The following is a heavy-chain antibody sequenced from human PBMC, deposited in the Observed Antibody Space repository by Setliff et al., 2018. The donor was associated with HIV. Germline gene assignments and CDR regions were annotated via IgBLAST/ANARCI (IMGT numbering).Heavy chain of an antibody. CDR2: INHSGST. V-gene: IGHV4-34*01. D-gene: IGHD3-22*01. CDR1: GGSFSGYY. Sequence: SETLSLTCNVYGGSFSGYYWSWIRQPPGKGLEWLGGINHSGSTNYNPSLKSRVAMSVDTSKNQFSLKMTSVTAADTALYYCARQFGSGFYFDSWGRGTLVTAPQ. CDR3: ARQFGSGFYFDS. J-gene: IGHJ4*02.